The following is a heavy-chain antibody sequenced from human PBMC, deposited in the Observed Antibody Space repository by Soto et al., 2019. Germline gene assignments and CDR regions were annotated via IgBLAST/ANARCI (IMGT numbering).Heavy chain of an antibody. CDR2: IWYDGTNK. CDR1: GFTFSSYA. D-gene: IGHD1-26*01. CDR3: ARAQSSGNYYSDY. Sequence: GGSLRLSCAASGFTFSSYAMHWVRQAPGKGLEWVAVIWYDGTNKYYVDSVKGRFTISRDNSKNTLYLQMSSLRAEDTAVYYCARAQSSGNYYSDYWGQGTLVTVSS. J-gene: IGHJ4*02. V-gene: IGHV3-33*01.